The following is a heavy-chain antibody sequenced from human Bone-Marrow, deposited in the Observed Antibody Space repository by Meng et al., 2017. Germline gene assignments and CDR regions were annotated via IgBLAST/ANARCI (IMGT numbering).Heavy chain of an antibody. CDR1: GGSFSGYY. Sequence: SETLSLTCAVYGGSFSGYYWSWIRQPPGKGLEWIGEINHSVSTNYNPSLKSPVTISVDTSKNQFSLKLSSVTAADTAVYYCARGKGYKRYYFDYWGQGTLVTVSS. CDR2: INHSVST. D-gene: IGHD1-14*01. CDR3: ARGKGYKRYYFDY. V-gene: IGHV4-34*01. J-gene: IGHJ4*02.